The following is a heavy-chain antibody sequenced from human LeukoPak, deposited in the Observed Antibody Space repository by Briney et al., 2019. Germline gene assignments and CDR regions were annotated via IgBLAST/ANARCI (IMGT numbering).Heavy chain of an antibody. D-gene: IGHD3-22*01. J-gene: IGHJ4*02. CDR2: IYSGGST. CDR1: GLTVSSNY. V-gene: IGHV3-53*01. Sequence: PGGSLRLSCAASGLTVSSNYMSWVRKAPGKRLEWVSVIYSGGSTYYADSVKGRFTISRDNSKNTLYLQMNSLRAEDTAVYYCAIRPYYDTRGYYYFDYWGQGTLVTVSA. CDR3: AIRPYYDTRGYYYFDY.